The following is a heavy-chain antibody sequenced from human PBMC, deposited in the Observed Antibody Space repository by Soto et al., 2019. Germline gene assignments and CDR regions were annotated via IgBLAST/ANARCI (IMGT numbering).Heavy chain of an antibody. V-gene: IGHV3-48*01. Sequence: EVQLVESGGGLVQPGGSLRLSCAASGFTFSSYSMNWVRQAPGRGLVWVSYISSSSSTIYYADSVKGRFTISRDKAKNSLYLQMNSLRAEDTAVYYCARDYVGAYCSSTSCYSDYYYGMDVWGQGTTVTVSS. D-gene: IGHD2-2*01. J-gene: IGHJ6*02. CDR3: ARDYVGAYCSSTSCYSDYYYGMDV. CDR2: ISSSSSTI. CDR1: GFTFSSYS.